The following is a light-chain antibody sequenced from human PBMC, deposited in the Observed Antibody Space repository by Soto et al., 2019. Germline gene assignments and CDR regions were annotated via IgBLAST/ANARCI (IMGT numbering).Light chain of an antibody. J-gene: IGKJ1*01. CDR2: AAS. V-gene: IGKV1-12*01. CDR3: PQHSTYPRA. CDR1: QGISSW. Sequence: DIQMTQSPSSVSASVGDRVTITCRASQGISSWLACYQQKPGKAPKLLIYAASSLQIGVPLRFSGSGSGTEFTLTISSLQPEDFPTYYCPQHSTYPRAFGQGTKVDI.